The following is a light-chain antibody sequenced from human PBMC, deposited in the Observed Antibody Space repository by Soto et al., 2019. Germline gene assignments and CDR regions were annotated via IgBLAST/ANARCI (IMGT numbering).Light chain of an antibody. CDR2: RNN. CDR1: SSNIGSGYD. V-gene: IGLV1-47*01. Sequence: QSALAQPPSVSGAPGQRVTISCTGTSSNIGSGYDVHWYQHLPGTAPKLLIYRNNQRPSGVPDRFFGSKSGTSASLAISGLRSEDEADYYCAAWDDSLSGFYVFGTGTKVTVL. CDR3: AAWDDSLSGFYV. J-gene: IGLJ1*01.